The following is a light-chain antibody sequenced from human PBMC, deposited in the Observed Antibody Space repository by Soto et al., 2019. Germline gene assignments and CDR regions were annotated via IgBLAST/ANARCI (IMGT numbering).Light chain of an antibody. Sequence: DIVMTQSPDSLAVSLGERATINCKSSQGVLYSSSNKNYLAWYQQKPGQPPKLLIYWASTRESGVPDRFSGSGSGTDFTLTISSLQAEDVALYYCQQYYSAPLTFGGGTKVEIK. CDR1: QGVLYSSSNKNY. CDR3: QQYYSAPLT. V-gene: IGKV4-1*01. J-gene: IGKJ4*01. CDR2: WAS.